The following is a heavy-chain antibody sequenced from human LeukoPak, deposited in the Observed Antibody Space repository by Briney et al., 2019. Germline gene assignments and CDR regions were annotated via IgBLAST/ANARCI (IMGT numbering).Heavy chain of an antibody. CDR3: TTGLWFGDQQQVYFDY. J-gene: IGHJ4*02. V-gene: IGHV3-15*01. CDR2: IRSKTDGGTT. CDR1: GFTFSNAW. D-gene: IGHD3-10*01. Sequence: GGSLRLSCAASGFTFSNAWMSWVRQAPGKGLEWVSRIRSKTDGGTTDYAAPVKGRFTVSRDDSKNTLYLQMNSLKTEDTAVYFCTTGLWFGDQQQVYFDYWGQGTLVTVSS.